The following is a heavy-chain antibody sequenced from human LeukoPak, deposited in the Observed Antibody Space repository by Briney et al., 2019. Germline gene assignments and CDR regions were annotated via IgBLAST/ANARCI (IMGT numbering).Heavy chain of an antibody. J-gene: IGHJ4*02. V-gene: IGHV4-34*01. CDR2: INHSGST. CDR1: GGSFSGYY. D-gene: IGHD3-3*01. CDR3: ARGRYDFWSGYRGYFDY. Sequence: PSETLSLTCAVYGGSFSGYYWSWIRQPPGKGLEWIGEINHSGSTNYNPSLKSRVTISVDTSKDQFSLKLSSVTAADTAVYYCARGRYDFWSGYRGYFDYWGQGTLVTVSS.